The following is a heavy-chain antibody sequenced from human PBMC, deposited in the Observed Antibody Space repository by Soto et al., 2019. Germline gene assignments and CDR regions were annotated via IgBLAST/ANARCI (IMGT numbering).Heavy chain of an antibody. CDR1: GFTFSSYA. CDR2: ISSNGGST. Sequence: PGESLKLSCSASGFTFSSYAMHWVRQAPGKGLEYVSAISSNGGSTYYADSVKGRFTISRDNSKNTLYLQMSSLRAEDTAVYYCVFYYYGSGSYYSFPFDIWGQGTMVTVSS. V-gene: IGHV3-64D*08. D-gene: IGHD3-10*01. J-gene: IGHJ3*02. CDR3: VFYYYGSGSYYSFPFDI.